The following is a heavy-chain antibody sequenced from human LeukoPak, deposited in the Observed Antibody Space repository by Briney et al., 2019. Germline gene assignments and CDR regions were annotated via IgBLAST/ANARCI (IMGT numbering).Heavy chain of an antibody. CDR1: GYSFTSYW. D-gene: IGHD5-18*01. Sequence: GESLKISCKGSGYSFTSYWIGWVRQMPGKGLEWMGIIYPGDSDTRYSPSFQGQVTISADKSISTAYLQWSSLKASDTAMYYCARVDTATVTQLSVVTFGYWGQGTLVTVSS. J-gene: IGHJ4*02. V-gene: IGHV5-51*01. CDR3: ARVDTATVTQLSVVTFGY. CDR2: IYPGDSDT.